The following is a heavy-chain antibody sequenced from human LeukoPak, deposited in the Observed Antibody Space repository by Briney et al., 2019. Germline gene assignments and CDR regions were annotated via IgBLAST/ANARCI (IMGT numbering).Heavy chain of an antibody. D-gene: IGHD1-26*01. J-gene: IGHJ4*02. CDR1: GGSITTTNY. Sequence: SGTLSPTCGVSGGSITTTNYWSWVRQPPGGGLEWIGEISLTGRTHYNPSLKSRVHISTDESKNHLYLNLASVTAADTAVYYCSRESGPFCPFGHWGQGTLVAVTS. CDR2: ISLTGRT. V-gene: IGHV4-4*02. CDR3: SRESGPFCPFGH.